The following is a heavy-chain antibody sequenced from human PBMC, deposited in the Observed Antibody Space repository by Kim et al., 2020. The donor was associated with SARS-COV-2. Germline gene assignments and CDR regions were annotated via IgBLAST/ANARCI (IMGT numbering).Heavy chain of an antibody. V-gene: IGHV4-59*01. D-gene: IGHD2-2*01. CDR1: GGSISSYY. Sequence: SETLSLTCTVSGGSISSYYWSWIRQPPGKGLEWIGYIYYSGSTNYNPSLKSRVTISVDTSKNQFSLKLSSVTAADTAVYYCASSPRYCSSTSCSFDYWGQGTLVTVSS. J-gene: IGHJ4*02. CDR3: ASSPRYCSSTSCSFDY. CDR2: IYYSGST.